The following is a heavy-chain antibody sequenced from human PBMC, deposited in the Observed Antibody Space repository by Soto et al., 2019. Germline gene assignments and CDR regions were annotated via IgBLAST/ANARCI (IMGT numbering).Heavy chain of an antibody. J-gene: IGHJ4*02. Sequence: SVTVSCQASFYTLPCHGISWVRQAHGQGSERMGWISAYNANTNDAQKLQGRVTMTTDTSTSTVYMELRSLRSDDTAVYSFARRGIIVATTYCPNFDYWGQGTLVTVSS. V-gene: IGHV1-18*01. CDR1: FYTLPCHG. CDR3: ARRGIIVATTYCPNFDY. CDR2: ISAYNANT. D-gene: IGHD5-12*01.